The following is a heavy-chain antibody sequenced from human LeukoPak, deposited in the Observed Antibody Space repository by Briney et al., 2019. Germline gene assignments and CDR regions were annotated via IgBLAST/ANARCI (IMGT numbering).Heavy chain of an antibody. CDR3: ARAYDFWSGYYTD. D-gene: IGHD3-3*01. CDR1: GFTFSNYA. Sequence: GGSLRLSCAASGFTFSNYAMSWVRQAPGKGLEWVSAITGSGDNTYNADSVKGRFTISRDNSKNTLYLQMNSLRAEDTAVYYCARAYDFWSGYYTDWGQGTLVTVSS. J-gene: IGHJ4*02. CDR2: ITGSGDNT. V-gene: IGHV3-23*01.